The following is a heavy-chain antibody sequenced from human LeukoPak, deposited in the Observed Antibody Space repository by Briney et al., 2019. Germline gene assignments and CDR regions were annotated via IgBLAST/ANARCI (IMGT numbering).Heavy chain of an antibody. CDR3: TTDIFYDILTGGPPQVDY. V-gene: IGHV3-15*01. CDR2: IKSKTDGGTT. D-gene: IGHD3-9*01. J-gene: IGHJ4*02. Sequence: GGSLRLSCAASGFTFSNAWMSWVRQAPGKGLEWVGRIKSKTDGGTTDYAAPVKGRFTISRDDSKNTLYLQMNSLKTEDTAVYYCTTDIFYDILTGGPPQVDYWGQGTLVTVSS. CDR1: GFTFSNAW.